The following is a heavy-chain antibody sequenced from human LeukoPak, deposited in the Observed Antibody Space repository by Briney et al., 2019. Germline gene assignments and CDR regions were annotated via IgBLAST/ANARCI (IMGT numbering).Heavy chain of an antibody. CDR2: IKQDGSEK. Sequence: GGSLRLSCAASGFTFSSYWMSWVRQAPGKGLEWVANIKQDGSEKYYVDSVKGRFTISRDNAKNSLYLQMNSLRAEDTAVYYCARGGYYYDSSGYLYYFDYWGQGTLVTVSS. V-gene: IGHV3-7*01. CDR3: ARGGYYYDSSGYLYYFDY. CDR1: GFTFSSYW. J-gene: IGHJ4*02. D-gene: IGHD3-22*01.